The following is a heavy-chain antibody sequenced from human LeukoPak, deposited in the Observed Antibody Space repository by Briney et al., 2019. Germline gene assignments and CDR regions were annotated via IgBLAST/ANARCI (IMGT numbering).Heavy chain of an antibody. Sequence: PGGSLRLSCAASGFDFRKRGIHWVRQAPGKGLEWVSFIQYDSRNRYYGTSVRGRFTISRDNDKNTVFLQMNSLRVEDTGVYYCIKGAKGDAFDIWGPGTTVIVSS. CDR3: IKGAKGDAFDI. D-gene: IGHD3-10*01. J-gene: IGHJ3*02. CDR1: GFDFRKRG. CDR2: IQYDSRNR. V-gene: IGHV3-30*02.